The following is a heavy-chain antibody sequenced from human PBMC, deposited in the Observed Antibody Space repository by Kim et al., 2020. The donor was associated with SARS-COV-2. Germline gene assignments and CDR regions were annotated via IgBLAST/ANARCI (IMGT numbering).Heavy chain of an antibody. CDR2: VSYSGRT. CDR3: ARRGPGLLTQNDCFDF. Sequence: SETLSLTCTVSGGSINNYYWNWMRQPPGKGLEWIGYVSYSGRTNYNPSLESRITMSVDTSKNHFLLHLTSVTAADTAVYYFARRGPGLLTQNDCFDFWG. D-gene: IGHD2-21*02. CDR1: GGSINNYY. V-gene: IGHV4-59*08. J-gene: IGHJ3*01.